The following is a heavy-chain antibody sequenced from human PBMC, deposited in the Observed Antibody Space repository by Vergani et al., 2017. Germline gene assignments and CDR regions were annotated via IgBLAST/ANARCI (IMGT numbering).Heavy chain of an antibody. J-gene: IGHJ4*02. D-gene: IGHD1-26*01. CDR3: VKDAGSYENFFDS. V-gene: IGHV3-23*01. CDR1: GFTFSTYA. Sequence: EVQLLESGGSLKQPGGSVRLSCAASGFTFSTYAMHWVRQAPGKGLEWVSVLTGGGGSTYYAGSFKGRFIISRDNSRDTLYLQMNILRPEDTATYYCVKDAGSYENFFDSWGQGTLVNVSS. CDR2: LTGGGGST.